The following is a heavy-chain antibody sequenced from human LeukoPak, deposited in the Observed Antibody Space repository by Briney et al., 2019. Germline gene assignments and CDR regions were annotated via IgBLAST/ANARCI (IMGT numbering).Heavy chain of an antibody. CDR1: GFTVSSYY. CDR3: ARVGDNTAFDY. J-gene: IGHJ4*02. Sequence: GGSLRLSCAASGFTVSSYYMSWVRQAPGKGLEWVANIKQDGSEKYYVDSVKGRFTISRDNAKNSLYLQMNSLRAADTAVFYCARVGDNTAFDYWGQGTLVTVSS. V-gene: IGHV3-7*01. CDR2: IKQDGSEK. D-gene: IGHD2/OR15-2a*01.